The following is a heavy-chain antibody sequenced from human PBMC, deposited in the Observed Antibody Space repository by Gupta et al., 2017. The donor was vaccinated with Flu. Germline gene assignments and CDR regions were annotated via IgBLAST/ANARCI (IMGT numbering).Heavy chain of an antibody. CDR1: GFTFSPFA. J-gene: IGHJ4*02. CDR2: MSYDGRHK. V-gene: IGHV3-30*04. CDR3: SRGDVQVWQPQIDH. Sequence: QLQLVASGGGVVQLGRSLGLSCAASGFTFSPFAMHWVRQAPGKGLECGAVMSYDGRHKGYADSVKGGFTVSRDNAKNTLYLQMDSLRAEDTAVYYCSRGDVQVWQPQIDHWGQGTLVTVSS. D-gene: IGHD6-6*01.